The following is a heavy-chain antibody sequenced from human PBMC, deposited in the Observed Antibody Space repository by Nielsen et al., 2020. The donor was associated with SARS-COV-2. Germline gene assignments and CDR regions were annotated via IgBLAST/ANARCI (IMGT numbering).Heavy chain of an antibody. J-gene: IGHJ4*02. CDR3: ARDCSCGLGSSPSYYFDY. D-gene: IGHD7-27*01. V-gene: IGHV4-59*12. CDR2: IFHTGST. CDR1: GGSIGSYY. Sequence: SETLSITCTVFGGSIGSYYWSWIRQPPGKGLEWIGHIFHTGSTSYNPSLKTRVTISVDKSKDQFSLELRSVTAADTAVYYCARDCSCGLGSSPSYYFDYWGQGTLVTVSS.